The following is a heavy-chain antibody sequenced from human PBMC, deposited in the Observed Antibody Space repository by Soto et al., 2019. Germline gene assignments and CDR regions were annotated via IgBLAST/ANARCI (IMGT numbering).Heavy chain of an antibody. V-gene: IGHV4-34*01. CDR1: GGSVSGYY. J-gene: IGHJ5*02. Sequence: SETPSLTCAVYGGSVSGYYWSWIRQPPEKGLEWIGEINHSGSTNYNPSLKSRLTISVDTSKNQFSLKLSSVTAADTAVYYCATRAAAGDNWFDPWGQGTLVTVSS. CDR2: INHSGST. D-gene: IGHD6-13*01. CDR3: ATRAAAGDNWFDP.